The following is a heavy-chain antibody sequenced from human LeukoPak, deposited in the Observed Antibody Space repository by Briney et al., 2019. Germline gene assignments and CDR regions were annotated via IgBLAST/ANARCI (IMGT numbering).Heavy chain of an antibody. J-gene: IGHJ4*02. CDR3: ARIVVPAAITSGFDY. Sequence: GESLKISCKGSGYSFTSYWIGWVRQMPGKGLEWMGIIYPGDSDTRYSPSFQGQVTISADKSISTAYLQWSSLKALDTAMYYCARIVVPAAITSGFDYWGQGTLVTVSS. CDR2: IYPGDSDT. D-gene: IGHD2-2*01. V-gene: IGHV5-51*01. CDR1: GYSFTSYW.